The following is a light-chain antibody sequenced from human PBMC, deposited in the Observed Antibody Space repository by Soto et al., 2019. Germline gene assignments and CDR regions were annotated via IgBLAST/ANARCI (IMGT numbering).Light chain of an antibody. J-gene: IGLJ1*01. Sequence: QSVLTQPPSWSGTLGQGVTISCSGSTSNIGENSVGWFQQLPGTAPKVLIYVTNKRPSGVPARFSASKSGTSAYLAISGLQSEDEADYYCAAWDGSLNGHVFGTGTKVTVL. CDR2: VTN. CDR1: TSNIGENS. V-gene: IGLV1-44*01. CDR3: AAWDGSLNGHV.